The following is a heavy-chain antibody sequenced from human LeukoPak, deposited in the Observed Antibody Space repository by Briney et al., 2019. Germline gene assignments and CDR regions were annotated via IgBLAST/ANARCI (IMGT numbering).Heavy chain of an antibody. J-gene: IGHJ4*02. CDR1: GDSVSSNSAA. CDR2: TYYRSKWYN. D-gene: IGHD1-26*01. CDR3: ARGKGGMIDN. Sequence: SQTLSLTCAFSGDSVSSNSAAWNWITQSPSRGLEWLGRTYYRSKWYNGYAASVKSRITINPDTSKNQFSLQLNSVTPEDTAVYYCARGKGGMIDNWGQGILVTVSS. V-gene: IGHV6-1*01.